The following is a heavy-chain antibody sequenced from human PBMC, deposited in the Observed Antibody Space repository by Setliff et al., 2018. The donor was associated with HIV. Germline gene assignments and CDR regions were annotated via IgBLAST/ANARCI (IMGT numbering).Heavy chain of an antibody. CDR1: GGSISSYY. CDR2: IYYSGST. Sequence: PSETLSLTCTVSGGSISSYYWSWIRQPPGKGLEWMGNIYYSGSTNYNPSLKSRVTISVDTSKNQFSLKLSSVTAADTAVYYCARVKYYYDSSGYYGSYYYYMDVWGKGTTVTVSS. V-gene: IGHV4-59*08. J-gene: IGHJ6*03. D-gene: IGHD3-22*01. CDR3: ARVKYYYDSSGYYGSYYYYMDV.